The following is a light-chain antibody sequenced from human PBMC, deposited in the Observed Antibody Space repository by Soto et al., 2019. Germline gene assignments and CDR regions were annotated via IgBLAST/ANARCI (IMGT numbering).Light chain of an antibody. V-gene: IGKV3-20*01. J-gene: IGKJ1*01. CDR1: QSVSNNY. CDR3: QQYGTSPWT. CDR2: VAS. Sequence: EIVLTQSPGTLSLSPGERATLSCRASQSVSNNYLAWYHQKPGRAPRLVIYVASSRATGIPDRFSGSGSGADFTLTISTLEPEDFAVYYYQQYGTSPWTFGQGTRVEIK.